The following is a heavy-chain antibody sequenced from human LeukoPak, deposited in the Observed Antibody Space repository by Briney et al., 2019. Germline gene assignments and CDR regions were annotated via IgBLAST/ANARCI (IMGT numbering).Heavy chain of an antibody. CDR1: GGTFSSYA. D-gene: IGHD5-12*01. CDR2: IIPILGIA. J-gene: IGHJ4*02. V-gene: IGHV1-69*04. CDR3: ARAVPYSGYGCYFDY. Sequence: SVKVSCKASGGTFSSYAISWVRQAPGQGLEWMGRIIPILGIANYAQKFQGRVTITADRSTSTAYMELSSLRSEDTAVYYCARAVPYSGYGCYFDYWGQGTLVTVSS.